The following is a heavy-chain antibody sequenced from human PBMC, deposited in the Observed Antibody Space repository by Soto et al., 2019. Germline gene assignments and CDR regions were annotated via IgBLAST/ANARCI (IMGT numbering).Heavy chain of an antibody. V-gene: IGHV4-59*12. D-gene: IGHD1-26*01. CDR1: GGSISNYY. CDR3: ARVLGAPLYSFES. J-gene: IGHJ4*02. Sequence: SSETLSLTYTVSGGSISNYYWSWIRQPPGKGLEWIGYIYYSGSTNYNPSLKSRVTISVDTSKNQFSLKVSSVTAADTAVYYCARVLGAPLYSFESCGQGVLVTVSA. CDR2: IYYSGST.